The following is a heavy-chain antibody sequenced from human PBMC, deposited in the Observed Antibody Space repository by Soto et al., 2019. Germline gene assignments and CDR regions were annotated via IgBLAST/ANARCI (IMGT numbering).Heavy chain of an antibody. J-gene: IGHJ4*02. D-gene: IGHD3-22*01. CDR1: GFMFRSYV. V-gene: IGHV3-23*01. Sequence: PGGSLRLSCAASGFMFRSYVMSWVRQAPGKGLEWVSAISGSGGSTYYADSVKGRFTISRDNSKNTLYLQMNSLRAEDTAVYYCAKGTHYYDSSGYVWGQGTLVTVSS. CDR2: ISGSGGST. CDR3: AKGTHYYDSSGYV.